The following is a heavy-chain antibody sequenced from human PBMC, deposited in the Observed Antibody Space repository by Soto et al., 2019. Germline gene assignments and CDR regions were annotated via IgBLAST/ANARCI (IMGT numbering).Heavy chain of an antibody. CDR2: IYYSGST. V-gene: IGHV4-61*01. J-gene: IGHJ4*02. CDR3: ARSVEMATIESFGY. CDR1: GGSVSSGIYY. D-gene: IGHD5-12*01. Sequence: SETLSLTCTVSGGSVSSGIYYWSWIRQPPGKGLEWIGYIYYSGSTNYNPSLKSRVTISVDTSKNQFSLKLSSVTAADTAVYYCARSVEMATIESFGYWGQGTLVTVSS.